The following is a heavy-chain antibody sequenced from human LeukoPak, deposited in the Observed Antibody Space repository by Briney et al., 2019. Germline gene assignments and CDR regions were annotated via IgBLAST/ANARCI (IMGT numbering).Heavy chain of an antibody. CDR2: IHYSVSS. V-gene: IGHV4-31*03. Sequence: SETLSLTCTVSGDSISRGGYYWSWIRQHPGKGLEWIGYIHYSVSSYYNPSFMSRLTISVDTSKNQFSLKLSSVTAADTAVYYCARGNSSGFRWGQGTLVTVSS. J-gene: IGHJ4*02. CDR1: GDSISRGGYY. CDR3: ARGNSSGFR. D-gene: IGHD3-22*01.